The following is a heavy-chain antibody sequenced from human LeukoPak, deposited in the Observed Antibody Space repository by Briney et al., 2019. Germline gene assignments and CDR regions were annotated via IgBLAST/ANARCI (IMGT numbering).Heavy chain of an antibody. V-gene: IGHV4-59*11. CDR1: GDSISSHY. J-gene: IGHJ3*02. CDR2: IYKNGNT. Sequence: PSETLSLTCTVSGDSISSHYWSWIRQSPGKGLEWFGDIYKNGNTNYDPSLKSRVTISIDTSKNQFSLRLSSVTAADTAIYYCARGDRIAARPVAFDIWGQGTMVTVSS. CDR3: ARGDRIAARPVAFDI. D-gene: IGHD6-6*01.